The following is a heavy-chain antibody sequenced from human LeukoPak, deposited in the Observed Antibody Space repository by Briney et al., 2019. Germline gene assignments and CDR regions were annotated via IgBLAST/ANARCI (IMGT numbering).Heavy chain of an antibody. D-gene: IGHD5-18*01. V-gene: IGHV5-51*01. CDR2: IYPGDSDT. Sequence: GESLKISCKGSGYSFTSYWISWVRQMPGKGLEWRGIIYPGDSDTRYSPSFPGQVTISADKSISTAYLQWSSLKASDTAMYYCARQGAMDTAMVTQGDDAFDIWGQGTMVTVSS. CDR3: ARQGAMDTAMVTQGDDAFDI. CDR1: GYSFTSYW. J-gene: IGHJ3*02.